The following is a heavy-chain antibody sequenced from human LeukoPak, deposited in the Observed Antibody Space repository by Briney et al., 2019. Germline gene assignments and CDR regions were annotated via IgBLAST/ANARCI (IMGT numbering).Heavy chain of an antibody. J-gene: IGHJ5*02. D-gene: IGHD3-22*01. Sequence: SVKVSCKASVGTFISYAISWVRQAPGQGLEWMGGIIPIFGTANYAQKFQGRVTITTDQSTSTAYMELSSLRSEDTAVYYCARDHYDSSGYYYVDPNWFDPWGQGTLVTVSS. CDR1: VGTFISYA. CDR3: ARDHYDSSGYYYVDPNWFDP. V-gene: IGHV1-69*05. CDR2: IIPIFGTA.